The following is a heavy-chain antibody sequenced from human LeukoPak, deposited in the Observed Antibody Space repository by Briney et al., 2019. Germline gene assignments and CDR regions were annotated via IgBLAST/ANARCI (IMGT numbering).Heavy chain of an antibody. CDR3: ARVKAPYYYDSSGFTWFDP. D-gene: IGHD3-22*01. CDR2: IIPILGIA. Sequence: SVKVSCKASGGTFSSYAISWVRQAPGQGLEWMGRIIPILGIANYAQKFQGRVTITADKSTSTAYVELSSLRSEDTAVYYCARVKAPYYYDSSGFTWFDPWGQGTLVTVSS. V-gene: IGHV1-69*04. CDR1: GGTFSSYA. J-gene: IGHJ5*02.